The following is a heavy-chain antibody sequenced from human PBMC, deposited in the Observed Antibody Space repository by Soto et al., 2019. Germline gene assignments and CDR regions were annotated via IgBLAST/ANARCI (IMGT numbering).Heavy chain of an antibody. J-gene: IGHJ4*02. Sequence: SVKVSCKASGGTFSSYAISWVRQAPGQGLEWMGGIIPIFGTANYAQKFQGRVTITADESTSTAYMELSSLRSEDTAVYYCARDLDPPPYGSGSYYFDYWGQGTLVTVSS. CDR1: GGTFSSYA. CDR2: IIPIFGTA. D-gene: IGHD3-10*01. V-gene: IGHV1-69*13. CDR3: ARDLDPPPYGSGSYYFDY.